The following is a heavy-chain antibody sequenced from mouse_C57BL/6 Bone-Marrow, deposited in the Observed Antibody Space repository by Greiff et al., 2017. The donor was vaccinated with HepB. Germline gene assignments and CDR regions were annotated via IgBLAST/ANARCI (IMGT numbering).Heavy chain of an antibody. V-gene: IGHV1-66*01. D-gene: IGHD1-1*01. J-gene: IGHJ4*01. CDR3: AKDYYGSYYAMDY. Sequence: QVQLQQSGPELVKPGASVKISCKASGYSFTSYYIHWVKQRPGQGLEWIGWIYPGSGNTKYNEKFKGKATLTADTSSSTAYMQLSSLTSEDSAVYYCAKDYYGSYYAMDYWGQGTSVTVSS. CDR2: IYPGSGNT. CDR1: GYSFTSYY.